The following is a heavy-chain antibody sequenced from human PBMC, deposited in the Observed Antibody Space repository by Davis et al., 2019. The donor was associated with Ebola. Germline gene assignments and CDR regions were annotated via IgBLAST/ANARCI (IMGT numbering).Heavy chain of an antibody. Sequence: MPSETLSLTCAVSGGSISSGGYSWSWIRQPPGKGLEWIGYIYHSGSTYYNPSLKSRVTISVDRSKNQFSLKLSSVTAADTAVYYCARHGAGHFDYWGQGTLVTVSS. CDR1: GGSISSGGYS. D-gene: IGHD6-19*01. CDR2: IYHSGST. V-gene: IGHV4-30-2*01. J-gene: IGHJ4*02. CDR3: ARHGAGHFDY.